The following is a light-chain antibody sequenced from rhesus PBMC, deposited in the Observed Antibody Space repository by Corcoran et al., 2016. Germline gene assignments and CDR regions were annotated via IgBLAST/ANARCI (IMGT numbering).Light chain of an antibody. V-gene: IGKV1-74*01. CDR1: ENVNNY. CDR2: AAS. Sequence: DIQMTQSPSSLSASLGDRVTITCRASENVNNYLHWYQQKPGKAPKLLIYAASTLQSGVPSRFSGSGSGTDYTFTISSLQPEDVATYYCQHSYGTPYSFGQGTKVEIK. J-gene: IGKJ2*01. CDR3: QHSYGTPYS.